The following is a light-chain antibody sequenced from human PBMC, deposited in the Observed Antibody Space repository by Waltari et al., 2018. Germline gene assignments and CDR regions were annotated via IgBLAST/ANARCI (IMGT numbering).Light chain of an antibody. CDR3: QQYYTFPPT. J-gene: IGKJ3*01. Sequence: DIVMTQSPDSLSVSLGERATINCKSGQNLLYSSNNKNYLAWYQQKPGQPPKLLISWASTRKSGVPDRFSGSGSETDFTLTISNPQAEDVAVYYCQQYYTFPPTFGPGTKVDFK. V-gene: IGKV4-1*01. CDR1: QNLLYSSNNKNY. CDR2: WAS.